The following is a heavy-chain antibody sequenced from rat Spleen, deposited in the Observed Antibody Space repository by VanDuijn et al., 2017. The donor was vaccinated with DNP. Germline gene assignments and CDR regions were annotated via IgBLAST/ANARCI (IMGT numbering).Heavy chain of an antibody. CDR3: AKAGGYSPWYFDY. CDR2: INTVGGTT. Sequence: EVRLMESGGGLVQPGRSLKLSCVASGFSFSNFAMAWVRQAPTKGLEWVASINTVGGTTYYRDSVKGRFTISRDNAENTQYLQMDSLRSEETATYYCAKAGGYSPWYFDYWGQGVMVTVSS. V-gene: IGHV5S13*01. D-gene: IGHD1-11*01. J-gene: IGHJ2*01. CDR1: GFSFSNFA.